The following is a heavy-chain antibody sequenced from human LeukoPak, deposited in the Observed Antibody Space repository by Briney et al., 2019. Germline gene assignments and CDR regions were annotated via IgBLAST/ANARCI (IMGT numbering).Heavy chain of an antibody. J-gene: IGHJ6*03. CDR3: VRQGRGTTGYYYYMDV. Sequence: SETLSLTCTVSGGSISSGNYYWSWIRQPAGKGLEWIGRISTSGSTNYNPSLKSRVTISVDTSKNHFSLKLSSVTAADTAVYYCVRQGRGTTGYYYYMDVWGKGTTVTVSS. D-gene: IGHD1-7*01. V-gene: IGHV4-61*02. CDR2: ISTSGST. CDR1: GGSISSGNYY.